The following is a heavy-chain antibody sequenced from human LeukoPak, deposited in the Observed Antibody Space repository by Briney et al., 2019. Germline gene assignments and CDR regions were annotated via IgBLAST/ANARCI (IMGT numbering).Heavy chain of an antibody. J-gene: IGHJ4*02. CDR1: GYTFTSYY. CDR2: INPSGGST. V-gene: IGHV1-46*01. CDR3: ARTVVPAAKASFDY. Sequence: GASVQVSCKASGYTFTSYYMHWGRQAPGQGLEWMGIINPSGGSTSYAQKFQGRVTMTRDTSTSTVYMELSSLRSEDPAVYYCARTVVPAAKASFDYWGQGTLVTVSS. D-gene: IGHD2-2*01.